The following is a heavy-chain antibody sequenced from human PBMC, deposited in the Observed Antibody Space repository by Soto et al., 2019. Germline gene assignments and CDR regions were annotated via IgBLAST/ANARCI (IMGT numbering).Heavy chain of an antibody. CDR1: GFTFANFG. V-gene: IGHV3-23*04. J-gene: IGHJ4*02. CDR2: MSSSGRRT. CDR3: AKVAKSGVDIEYFDS. D-gene: IGHD3-3*01. Sequence: EVQLVESGGGLVQPGGSLRLSCGASGFTFANFGMGWIRQAPGKGLFWVSGMSSSGRRTYYADSVRGRSTISRDNSKSTLFLQMDSLRADDTAVYYCAKVAKSGVDIEYFDSWCQGSPVTVSS.